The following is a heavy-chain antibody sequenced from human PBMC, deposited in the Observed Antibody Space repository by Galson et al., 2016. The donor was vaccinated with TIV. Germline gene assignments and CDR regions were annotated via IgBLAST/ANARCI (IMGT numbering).Heavy chain of an antibody. Sequence: QVQLQESGPGLVKPSETLSLTCSVSGDSITGYYWTWIRQPPGKRLEWIANMYYSRRTNRNPSLSRRVTKSLDTPKNQVPLKLSSVTAADTAVYYCARGGGWLTDHWGQGTLVTVSS. CDR2: MYYSRRT. CDR3: ARGGGWLTDH. D-gene: IGHD5-24*01. CDR1: GDSITGYY. V-gene: IGHV4-59*01. J-gene: IGHJ5*02.